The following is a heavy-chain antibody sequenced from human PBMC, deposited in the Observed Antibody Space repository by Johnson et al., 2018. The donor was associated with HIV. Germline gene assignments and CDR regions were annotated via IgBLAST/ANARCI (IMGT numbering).Heavy chain of an antibody. V-gene: IGHV3-7*03. CDR2: TKQDGSEK. Sequence: VQLVESGGGLVKPGGSLRLSCAASGFTFADYYMNWMRQAPGKGLEWVANTKQDGSEKYYVDSVKGRFTISRDNAKNSLYLQMNSLKTEDTAVYYCTTDWHMTVIVHAFDIWGQGTMVTVSS. D-gene: IGHD3-22*01. CDR3: TTDWHMTVIVHAFDI. CDR1: GFTFADYY. J-gene: IGHJ3*02.